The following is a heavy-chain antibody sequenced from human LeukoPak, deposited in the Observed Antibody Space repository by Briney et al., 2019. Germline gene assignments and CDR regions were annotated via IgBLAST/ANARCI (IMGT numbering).Heavy chain of an antibody. CDR1: GFTFDDYG. CDR3: ARHGAAAASAEYFQH. Sequence: PGGSLRLSCAASGFTFDDYGMSWVRQAPGKGLEWVSGINWNGGSTGYADSVKGRFTISRDNAKNSLYLQMNSLRAEDTALYYCARHGAAAASAEYFQHWGQGTLVTVSS. J-gene: IGHJ1*01. CDR2: INWNGGST. D-gene: IGHD6-13*01. V-gene: IGHV3-20*04.